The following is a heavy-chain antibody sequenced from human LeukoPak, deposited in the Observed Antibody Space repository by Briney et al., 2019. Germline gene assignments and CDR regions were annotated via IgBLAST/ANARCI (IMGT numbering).Heavy chain of an antibody. CDR2: IRSKTDGGTT. V-gene: IGHV3-15*07. CDR3: ATDYYGSGSPGFGY. Sequence: GGTLRLSCAASGFTFKNAGMNWVRQAPGNGLEWVGRIRSKTDGGTTDNAAPVKGRFTISRDDSKNTLFLQMNSLKTEDTAVYYCATDYYGSGSPGFGYWGQGNMVTVSS. D-gene: IGHD3-10*01. J-gene: IGHJ4*02. CDR1: GFTFKNAG.